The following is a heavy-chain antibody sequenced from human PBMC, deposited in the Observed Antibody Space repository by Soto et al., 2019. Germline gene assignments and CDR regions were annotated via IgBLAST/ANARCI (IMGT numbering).Heavy chain of an antibody. CDR2: IYYSGST. Sequence: SETLSLTCTVSGGSISSYYWSWIRQPPGKGLEWIGYIYYSGSTNYNPSLKSRVTISIDTSKNQFSLKLSTVTDADTAVYYCARGIAARRTHNCYYYYYYYMDVWGKGTTVTVSS. CDR1: GGSISSYY. CDR3: ARGIAARRTHNCYYYYYYYMDV. J-gene: IGHJ6*03. V-gene: IGHV4-59*08. D-gene: IGHD6-6*01.